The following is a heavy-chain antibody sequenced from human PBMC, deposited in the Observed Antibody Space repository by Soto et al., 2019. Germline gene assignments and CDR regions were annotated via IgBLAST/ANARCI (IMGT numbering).Heavy chain of an antibody. V-gene: IGHV4-30-2*01. J-gene: IGHJ3*02. CDR2: IYHSGST. D-gene: IGHD3-22*01. CDR1: GGSISSGGYS. Sequence: QLQLQESGSGLVKPSQTLSLTCAVSGGSISSGGYSWSWIRQPPGKGLEWIGYIYHSGSTYYNPSLKSRVTISVDRSKNQFSLKLSSVTAADTAVYYCARDHYYDSSGYYGSAFDIWGQGTMVTVSS. CDR3: ARDHYYDSSGYYGSAFDI.